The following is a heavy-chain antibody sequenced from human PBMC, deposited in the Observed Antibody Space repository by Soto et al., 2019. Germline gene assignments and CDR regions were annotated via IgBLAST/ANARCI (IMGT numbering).Heavy chain of an antibody. V-gene: IGHV3-74*01. J-gene: IGHJ4*02. CDR2: INSDGSST. Sequence: EVQLVESGGGLVQPGGSLRLSCEASGFTFSTFWMHWVRQAPGKGLVWVSRINSDGSSTNYADSVKGRVTISRDNAKKTLYLQLTSLRPEGTAVYYCARDFEYWGQGTLVTVSS. CDR1: GFTFSTFW. CDR3: ARDFEY.